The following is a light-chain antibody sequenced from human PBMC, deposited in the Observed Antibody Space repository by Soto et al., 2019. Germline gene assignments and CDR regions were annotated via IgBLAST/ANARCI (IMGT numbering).Light chain of an antibody. Sequence: EIVLTQSPATLSLSPGERATLSCRASQSVSSTYLAWYRQKPGQAPRLLIYGASTRATGIPDRFSGSGSGTDFTLTISRLEPEDFAVYYCQQYGRSGTFGQGTKVDIK. CDR1: QSVSSTY. J-gene: IGKJ1*01. CDR2: GAS. V-gene: IGKV3-20*01. CDR3: QQYGRSGT.